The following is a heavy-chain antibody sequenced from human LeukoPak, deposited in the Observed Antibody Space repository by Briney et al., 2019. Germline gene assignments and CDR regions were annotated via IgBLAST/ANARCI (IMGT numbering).Heavy chain of an antibody. Sequence: GGSLRLSCAASGFTFSSYAMSWVRQAPGKGLEWVSAISGSGGSTYYADSVKGRFTISRDNSKNTLYLQMNSLRAEDTAVYYCARDRGRGPVVPAAPDYWGQGTLVTVSS. D-gene: IGHD2-2*01. J-gene: IGHJ4*02. CDR1: GFTFSSYA. CDR3: ARDRGRGPVVPAAPDY. V-gene: IGHV3-23*01. CDR2: ISGSGGST.